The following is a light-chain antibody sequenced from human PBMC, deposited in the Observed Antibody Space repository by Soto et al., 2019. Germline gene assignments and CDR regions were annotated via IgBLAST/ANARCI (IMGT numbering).Light chain of an antibody. CDR2: DVS. Sequence: QSALTQPASVSGSPGQSITISCTGTSSDVGGYNYVSWYQQHPGKAPKLMIYDVSNRPSGVSNRFSGSKSGNTASLTISGRQAEDEEDYYCSSYTTSSTSVVFGGGTKLTVL. CDR1: SSDVGGYNY. CDR3: SSYTTSSTSVV. V-gene: IGLV2-14*01. J-gene: IGLJ2*01.